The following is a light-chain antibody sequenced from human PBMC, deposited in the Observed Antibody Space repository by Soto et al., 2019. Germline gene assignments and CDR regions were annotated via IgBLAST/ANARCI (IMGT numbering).Light chain of an antibody. CDR1: NSDVGGYNY. V-gene: IGLV2-11*01. CDR3: CSYAGTYTVF. Sequence: QSALTQPRSVSGSPGQSVTISCTGSNSDVGGYNYVSWYQHHPDKVPKLIIFGVSKRPSGVPDRFSGSKSGKTASLTISGLQAEDEADYLCCSYAGTYTVFFGGGTKLTVL. CDR2: GVS. J-gene: IGLJ2*01.